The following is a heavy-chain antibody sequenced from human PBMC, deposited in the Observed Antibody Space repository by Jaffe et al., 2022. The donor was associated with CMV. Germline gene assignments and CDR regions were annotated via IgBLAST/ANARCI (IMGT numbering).Heavy chain of an antibody. D-gene: IGHD1-1*01. CDR2: IIPILGIA. Sequence: QVQLVQSGAEVKKPGSSVKVSCKASGGTFSSYAISWVRQAPGQGLEWMGRIIPILGIANYAQKFQGRVTITADKSTSTAYMELSSLRSEDTAVYYCAGLGEDWTIPPGWFDPWGQGTLVTVSS. V-gene: IGHV1-69*09. CDR3: AGLGEDWTIPPGWFDP. J-gene: IGHJ5*02. CDR1: GGTFSSYA.